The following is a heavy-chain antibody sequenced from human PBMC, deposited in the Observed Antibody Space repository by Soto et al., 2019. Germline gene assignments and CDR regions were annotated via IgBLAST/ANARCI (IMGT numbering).Heavy chain of an antibody. Sequence: PSETLSITCTVSGASTSAFYRSWIRQSAGKGLEWIGRIYATGTTDYNPSLKSRVMMSVDTSKKQFSLKLRSVTAADTAVYYCVRDGTKTLRDWFDPWGQGISVTVS. CDR1: GASTSAFY. CDR2: IYATGTT. CDR3: VRDGTKTLRDWFDP. J-gene: IGHJ5*02. D-gene: IGHD1-1*01. V-gene: IGHV4-4*07.